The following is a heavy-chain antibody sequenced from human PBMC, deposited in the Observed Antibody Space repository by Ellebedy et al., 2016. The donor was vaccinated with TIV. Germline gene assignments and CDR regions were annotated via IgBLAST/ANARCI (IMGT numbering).Heavy chain of an antibody. CDR3: AREGYSGSYYYFDY. D-gene: IGHD1-26*01. CDR2: ISSSSSYI. V-gene: IGHV3-21*01. Sequence: GGPLRLSCAASGFTFSSFTMNWVRQAPGKGLEWVSSISSSSSYIYYADSVRGRFTISRDNAKNSLYLQMNSLRAEDTAVYYCAREGYSGSYYYFDYWGQGTLVTVSS. CDR1: GFTFSSFT. J-gene: IGHJ4*02.